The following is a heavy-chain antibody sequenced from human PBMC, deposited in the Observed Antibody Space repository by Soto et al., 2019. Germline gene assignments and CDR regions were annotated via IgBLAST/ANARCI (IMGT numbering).Heavy chain of an antibody. V-gene: IGHV5-10-1*01. Sequence: GESLKISCKGSGYSFTSYWISWVRQMPGKGLEWMGRIDPSDSYTNYSPSFQGHVTISADKSISTAYLQWSSLKASDTAMYYCATRYDSSGSYYYGTDVWGQGTTVTVSS. CDR3: ATRYDSSGSYYYGTDV. CDR1: GYSFTSYW. D-gene: IGHD3-22*01. J-gene: IGHJ6*02. CDR2: IDPSDSYT.